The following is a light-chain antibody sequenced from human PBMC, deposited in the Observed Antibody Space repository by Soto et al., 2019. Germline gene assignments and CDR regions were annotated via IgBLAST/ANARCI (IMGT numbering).Light chain of an antibody. CDR2: EVS. Sequence: QSVLTQPASVSGSPGQSITISCTGTSSDVGGYNYVSWYQQHPGKAPKLMIYEVSNRSSGVSNRFSGSKSGNTASLTISGLQAEDEADYYCSSYTSSSTPRFVFGGGTKVTVL. J-gene: IGLJ3*02. CDR1: SSDVGGYNY. CDR3: SSYTSSSTPRFV. V-gene: IGLV2-14*01.